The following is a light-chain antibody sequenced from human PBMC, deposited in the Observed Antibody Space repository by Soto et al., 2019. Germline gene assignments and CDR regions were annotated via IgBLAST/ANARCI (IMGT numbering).Light chain of an antibody. J-gene: IGKJ2*01. V-gene: IGKV1-39*01. Sequence: DIQMTQSPSSLSASVGDRVTITCRASQDIDSYLNWYQQKPGKAPNLLIYGASSLHSGVPSRFSGSGSGTDFTLTISSLQPEDFATYYCQQYDGYPKTFGQGTKLEIK. CDR2: GAS. CDR3: QQYDGYPKT. CDR1: QDIDSY.